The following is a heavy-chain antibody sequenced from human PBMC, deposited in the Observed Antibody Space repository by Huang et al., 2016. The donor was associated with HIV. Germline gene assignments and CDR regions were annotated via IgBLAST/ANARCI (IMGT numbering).Heavy chain of an antibody. V-gene: IGHV3-30*04. J-gene: IGHJ5*02. CDR3: ARSAVPGDGDWFDP. D-gene: IGHD6-19*01. CDR1: GFTFTNYA. Sequence: QVQLVESGGGLVQPGRSLRLSCAASGFTFTNYAIHWVRQAPGKGLEWVAFISYEGRNKVDADSVKGRFTSSRDNSKSTLYLLMNSLRVDDTALYYCARSAVPGDGDWFDPWGQGTLVTVSS. CDR2: ISYEGRNK.